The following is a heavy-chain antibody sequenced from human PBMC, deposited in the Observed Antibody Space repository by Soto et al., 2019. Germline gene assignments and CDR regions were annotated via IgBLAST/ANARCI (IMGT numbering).Heavy chain of an antibody. V-gene: IGHV1-69*13. CDR1: GGTFKTYA. CDR3: SRIRPGVSGSGTTSSRFYYGMDV. D-gene: IGHD3-10*01. CDR2: IIPVFGSA. Sequence: SVKVSCKASGGTFKTYAFTWVRQAPGQGLEWMVGIIPVFGSATSAQRFQGRVTITADESTNTIYMELSSLSSEDTAVYYCSRIRPGVSGSGTTSSRFYYGMDVWG. J-gene: IGHJ6*02.